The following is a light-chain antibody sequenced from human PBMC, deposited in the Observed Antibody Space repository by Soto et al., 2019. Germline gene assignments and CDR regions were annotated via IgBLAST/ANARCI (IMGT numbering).Light chain of an antibody. CDR3: QQYNNWPRA. V-gene: IGKV3-15*01. CDR2: GAS. CDR1: QSVSSN. Sequence: EIVMTQSPATLSVSPGERASVSCRASQSVSSNLAWYQQKPGQAPRLLIYGASTRATAIPARFSGSGSGTEFTLTISSLQSEDFAVYYCQQYNNWPRAFGQGTKVEIK. J-gene: IGKJ1*01.